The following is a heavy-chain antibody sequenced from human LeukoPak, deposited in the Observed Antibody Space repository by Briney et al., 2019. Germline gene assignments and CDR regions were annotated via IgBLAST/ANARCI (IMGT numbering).Heavy chain of an antibody. D-gene: IGHD6-13*01. Sequence: PGGSLRLSCAASGFTFSSYSMNWVRQAPGKGLEWVSYISSSSTIYYADSVKGRFTISRDNAKNSLYLQMNSLRAEDTAVYYCARVRPAIAAAGTLPFDYWGQGTLVTVSS. J-gene: IGHJ4*02. CDR2: ISSSSTI. V-gene: IGHV3-48*04. CDR3: ARVRPAIAAAGTLPFDY. CDR1: GFTFSSYS.